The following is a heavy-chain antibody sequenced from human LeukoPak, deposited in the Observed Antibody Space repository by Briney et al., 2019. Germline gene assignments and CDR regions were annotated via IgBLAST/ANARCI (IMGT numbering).Heavy chain of an antibody. V-gene: IGHV3-30*02. J-gene: IGHJ4*02. CDR2: IRYDGSNK. CDR3: AKIPYDFWSGYTQFDY. D-gene: IGHD3-3*01. CDR1: GFTFSSYG. Sequence: PGGSLRLSCAASGFTFSSYGMHWVRQAPGKGLEWVAFIRYDGSNKYYADSVKGRFTISRDNSKNTLYLQMNSLRAEDTAVYYCAKIPYDFWSGYTQFDYWAREPWSPSPQ.